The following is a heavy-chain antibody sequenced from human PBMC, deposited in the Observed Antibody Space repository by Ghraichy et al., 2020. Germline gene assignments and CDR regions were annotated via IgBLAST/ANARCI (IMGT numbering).Heavy chain of an antibody. CDR2: IYYSGST. D-gene: IGHD6-13*01. V-gene: IGHV4-59*01. CDR1: GGSISNYY. J-gene: IGHJ4*02. CDR3: ARGGGYSTSWYEY. Sequence: SETLSLTCTVSGGSISNYYWSWIRQPPGKGLEWIGYIYYSGSTNYNPSLKSRVTISVDTSKNQFSLYLSSVTVADTAVYYCARGGGYSTSWYEYWGQGTIFTVSS.